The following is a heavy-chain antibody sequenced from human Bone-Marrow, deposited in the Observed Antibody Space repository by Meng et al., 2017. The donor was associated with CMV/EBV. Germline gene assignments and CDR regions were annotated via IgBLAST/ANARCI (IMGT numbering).Heavy chain of an antibody. CDR2: INPNSGDT. CDR1: GYTFSGYY. V-gene: IGHV1-2*02. J-gene: IGHJ4*02. CDR3: ARIYYYDGSGYYPFDY. Sequence: ALVKVSCKASGYTFSGYYMHWVRQAPGQGLEWMGWINPNSGDTNYAQKFQGRVTMTRDTSISTAYMELSRLKSDDTAVYYCARIYYYDGSGYYPFDYWGQGTLVTVSS. D-gene: IGHD3-22*01.